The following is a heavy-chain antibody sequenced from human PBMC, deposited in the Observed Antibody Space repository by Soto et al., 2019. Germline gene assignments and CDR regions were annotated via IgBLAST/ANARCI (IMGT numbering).Heavy chain of an antibody. CDR3: ARSHPDAFDI. Sequence: SETLSLTCTVSGGSISSGGYYWSWIRQHPGKGLEWIGYIYYSGSTYYNPSLKSRVTISVDTSKNQFSLKLSSVTAADTAVYYCARSHPDAFDIWGQGTMVTVSS. CDR1: GGSISSGGYY. V-gene: IGHV4-31*03. J-gene: IGHJ3*02. CDR2: IYYSGST.